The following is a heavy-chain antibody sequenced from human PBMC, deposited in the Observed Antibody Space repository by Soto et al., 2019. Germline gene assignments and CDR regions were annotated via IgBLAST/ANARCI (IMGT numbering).Heavy chain of an antibody. CDR3: ARALTGDSGRDAFDI. J-gene: IGHJ3*02. CDR2: INHSGST. Sequence: SETLSLTCAVYGGSFSGYYWSWIRQPPGKGLEWIGEINHSGSTNYNPSLKSRVTISVDTSKNQFSLKLSSVTAADTAVYYCARALTGDSGRDAFDIWGQGTMVTVSS. D-gene: IGHD7-27*01. CDR1: GGSFSGYY. V-gene: IGHV4-34*01.